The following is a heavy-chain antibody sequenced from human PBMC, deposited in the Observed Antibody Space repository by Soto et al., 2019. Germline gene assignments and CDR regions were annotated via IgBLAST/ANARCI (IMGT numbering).Heavy chain of an antibody. Sequence: QVQLQQWGAGLLKPSETLSLTCAVYGGSFSGYYWSWIRQPPGKGLEWIGEINHSGSTNYNPSLKSRVTISVDTSKNQFSLKLSSVTAAYTAVYYCARETPGYGMDVWGQGTTVTVSS. D-gene: IGHD3-10*01. V-gene: IGHV4-34*01. CDR3: ARETPGYGMDV. CDR2: INHSGST. CDR1: GGSFSGYY. J-gene: IGHJ6*02.